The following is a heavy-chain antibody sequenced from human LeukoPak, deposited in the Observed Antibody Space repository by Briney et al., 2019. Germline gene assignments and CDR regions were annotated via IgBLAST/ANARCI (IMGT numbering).Heavy chain of an antibody. J-gene: IGHJ3*02. Sequence: SETLSLTCTVSDDSISPYSWSWIRQPPGKGLEWIGYIYYSGSTAYNPSLKSRVTISVDTSRNQFSLKLNSVTAADTAVYFCARCSNDILTGFYRAFDIWGQGTWSSSLQ. D-gene: IGHD3-9*01. CDR3: ARCSNDILTGFYRAFDI. CDR2: IYYSGST. CDR1: DDSISPYS. V-gene: IGHV4-59*01.